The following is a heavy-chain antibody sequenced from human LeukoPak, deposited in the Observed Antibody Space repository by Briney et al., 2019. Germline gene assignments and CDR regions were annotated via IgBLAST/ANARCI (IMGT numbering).Heavy chain of an antibody. CDR3: ARDRVQLLGPIYYYYGMDV. Sequence: SETLSLTCAVSGGSISSGGYSWSWIRQPPGKGLEWIGYIYYSGSTYYNPSLKSRVTISVDTSKNQFSLKLSSVTAADTAVYYCARDRVQLLGPIYYYYGMDVWGQGTTVTVSS. V-gene: IGHV4-31*11. D-gene: IGHD2-2*01. J-gene: IGHJ6*02. CDR2: IYYSGST. CDR1: GGSISSGGYS.